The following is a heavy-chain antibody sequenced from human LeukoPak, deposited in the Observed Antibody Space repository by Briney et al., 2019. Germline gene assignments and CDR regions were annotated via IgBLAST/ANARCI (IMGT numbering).Heavy chain of an antibody. V-gene: IGHV4-38-2*02. CDR3: ARHLTRDYFDC. Sequence: SETLSLTCTVSGYSISSGYYWGWIRQPPGKGLEWIGSIYHSGSTYHNPSLKSRVTISVDTSKNQFSLKLSSVTAADTAVYYCARHLTRDYFDCWGQGTLVTVSS. CDR2: IYHSGST. J-gene: IGHJ4*02. CDR1: GYSISSGYY.